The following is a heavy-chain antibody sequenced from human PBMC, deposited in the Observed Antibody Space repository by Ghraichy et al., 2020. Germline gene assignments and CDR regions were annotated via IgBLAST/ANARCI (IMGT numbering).Heavy chain of an antibody. D-gene: IGHD3-9*01. Sequence: SQTLSLTCAVFGGSFSSYQWTWIRQSPGQRLEWIGEINHRVTSNYNPSLRSRFTMSADSSKNQLSLRVTSVTAADTALYFCARSPLSEYDLLIGHSPRNSYFDSWGQGTLVSGSS. V-gene: IGHV4-34*01. CDR3: ARSPLSEYDLLIGHSPRNSYFDS. J-gene: IGHJ4*02. CDR1: GGSFSSYQ. CDR2: INHRVTS.